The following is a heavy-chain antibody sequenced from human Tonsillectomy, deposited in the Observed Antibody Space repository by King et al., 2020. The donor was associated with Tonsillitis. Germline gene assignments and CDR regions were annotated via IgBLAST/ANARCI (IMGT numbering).Heavy chain of an antibody. CDR1: GFTFSSHT. D-gene: IGHD3/OR15-3a*01. V-gene: IGHV3-21*01. CDR2: ISSSISYM. CDR3: AGGTGRFDP. J-gene: IGHJ5*02. Sequence: VQLVESGGGLVESGGSLRLSCAASGFTFSSHTMNWVRQAPGKGLEWVSSISSSISYMYYADSVKGRFTISRDNAKNSLFLQMNSLRAEDTAVYYCAGGTGRFDPWGQGSLVTVSP.